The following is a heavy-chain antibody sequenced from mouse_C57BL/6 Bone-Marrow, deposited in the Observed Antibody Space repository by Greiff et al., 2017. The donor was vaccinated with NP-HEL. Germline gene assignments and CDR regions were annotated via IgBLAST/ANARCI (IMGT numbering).Heavy chain of an antibody. Sequence: VKLMESGPELVKPGASVKISCKASGYSFTSYYIHWVKQRPGQGLEWIGWIYPGSGNTKYTEKFKGKATLTADTASSTAFMQLSSLTSEDSAVYYCARSVYYDPYFDDWGQGTTVTVSS. CDR3: ARSVYYDPYFDD. CDR1: GYSFTSYY. J-gene: IGHJ2*01. V-gene: IGHV1-66*01. CDR2: IYPGSGNT. D-gene: IGHD2-4*01.